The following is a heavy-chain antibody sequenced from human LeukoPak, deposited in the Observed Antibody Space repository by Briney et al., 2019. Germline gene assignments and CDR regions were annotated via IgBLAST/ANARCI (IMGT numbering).Heavy chain of an antibody. CDR1: GGTFSSYA. Sequence: SVKVSCKASGGTFSSYAISWVRQAPGQGLEWMGGIIPMFGTAKYAQKFQGRVTITTDESTSTAYMKLSSLRSEDTAVYYCAILGYYGSGSYYWGQGTLVTVSS. D-gene: IGHD3-10*01. CDR3: AILGYYGSGSYY. CDR2: IIPMFGTA. V-gene: IGHV1-69*05. J-gene: IGHJ4*02.